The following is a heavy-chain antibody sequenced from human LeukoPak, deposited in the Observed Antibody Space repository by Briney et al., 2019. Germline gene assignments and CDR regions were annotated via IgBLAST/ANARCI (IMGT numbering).Heavy chain of an antibody. CDR2: VYYSGST. CDR1: GVSISSVTYY. D-gene: IGHD2-2*02. V-gene: IGHV4-39*07. CDR3: ARDSPDCGSTTCYTDWFDP. J-gene: IGHJ5*02. Sequence: KSSETLSLTCTVSGVSISSVTYYWGWIRLPPGKGLQWIGSVYYSGSTYYNPSLQSRVTISVDTSKNQFSLKLSSVTAADTAVYYCARDSPDCGSTTCYTDWFDPWGQGTLVTVSS.